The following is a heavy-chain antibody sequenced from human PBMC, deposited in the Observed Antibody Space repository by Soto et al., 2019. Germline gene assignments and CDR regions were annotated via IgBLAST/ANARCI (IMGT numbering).Heavy chain of an antibody. D-gene: IGHD3-10*01. V-gene: IGHV4-31*03. Sequence: PSETLSLTCTVSGGSITTGGYYWNWIRQHPVKGLEWIGYTYYSGATYYNPSLKSRVTISVGMSKNEFYLKLSSVTAADTAVYYCGRDKLSGGGWFDPWGQGILVTVSS. CDR1: GGSITTGGYY. CDR3: GRDKLSGGGWFDP. J-gene: IGHJ5*02. CDR2: TYYSGAT.